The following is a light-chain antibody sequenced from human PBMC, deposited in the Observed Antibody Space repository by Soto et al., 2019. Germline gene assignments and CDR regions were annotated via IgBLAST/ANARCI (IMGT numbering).Light chain of an antibody. CDR3: QQYGSFPLT. CDR2: GTS. Sequence: EIVLTQSPATLSLSPGERATLSCRASQSVKTFLVWYQQRPGQAPRLLIYGTSSRATGIPDSFSGSGSGTDFTLTISRLEPEDFAVYYCQQYGSFPLTFGGGTKVDIK. J-gene: IGKJ4*01. V-gene: IGKV3-20*01. CDR1: QSVKTF.